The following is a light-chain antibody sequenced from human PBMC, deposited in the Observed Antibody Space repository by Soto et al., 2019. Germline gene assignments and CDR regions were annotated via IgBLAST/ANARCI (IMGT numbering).Light chain of an antibody. V-gene: IGKV3-15*01. CDR3: QQYNNWPPWT. CDR2: GAS. Sequence: EIVMTQSPATLSVSPGERATLSCRASQSVSSNLAWYQQKPGQAPRLPIYGASTRATGIPARFSGSGSGTEFTLTISSLQSEDFAVYYCQQYNNWPPWTSGQGTKV. CDR1: QSVSSN. J-gene: IGKJ1*01.